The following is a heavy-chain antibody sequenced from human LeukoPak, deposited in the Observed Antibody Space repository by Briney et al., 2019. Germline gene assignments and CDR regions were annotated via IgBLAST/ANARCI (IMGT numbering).Heavy chain of an antibody. CDR3: ARHPSALVSYGFDP. J-gene: IGHJ5*02. V-gene: IGHV4-59*08. Sequence: SETLSLTCTVSGGSISNYYWSWIRQPPGKGLEWIGYIYSIGSTNYSPSLKSRVTISVDTSKNQFSLKLSSVTAADTAIYYCARHPSALVSYGFDPWGQGTLVTVSS. CDR2: IYSIGST. CDR1: GGSISNYY. D-gene: IGHD5-18*01.